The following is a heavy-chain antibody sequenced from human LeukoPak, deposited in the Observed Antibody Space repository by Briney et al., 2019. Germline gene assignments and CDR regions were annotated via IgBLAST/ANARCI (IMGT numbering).Heavy chain of an antibody. CDR2: ISGSGGST. V-gene: IGHV3-23*01. Sequence: GGTLRLPCAASGFTFSSYGMSWVRQAPGKGLEWVSAISGSGGSTYYAGSVKGRFTISRDNSKNTLYLQMNSLRAEDTAVYYCALDSSGYYGGDYWGQGTLVTVSS. J-gene: IGHJ4*02. D-gene: IGHD3-22*01. CDR1: GFTFSSYG. CDR3: ALDSSGYYGGDY.